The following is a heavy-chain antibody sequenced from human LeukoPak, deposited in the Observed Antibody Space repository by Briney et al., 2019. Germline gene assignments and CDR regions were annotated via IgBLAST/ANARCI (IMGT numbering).Heavy chain of an antibody. J-gene: IGHJ5*02. V-gene: IGHV1-2*02. CDR3: ARGLIAAAALNWFDP. D-gene: IGHD6-13*01. CDR1: GYTFTGYY. CDR2: INPNSGGT. Sequence: ASVKVSCKASGYTFTGYYMHWVRQAPGQGLEWMGWINPNSGGTNYAQKFQGRVTMTRDTSISTAYMELSGPRSDDTAVYYCARGLIAAAALNWFDPWGQGTLVTVSS.